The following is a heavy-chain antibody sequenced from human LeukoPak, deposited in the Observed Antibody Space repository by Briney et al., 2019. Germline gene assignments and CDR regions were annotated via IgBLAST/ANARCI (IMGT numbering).Heavy chain of an antibody. V-gene: IGHV4-4*02. D-gene: IGHD6-13*01. CDR3: ATLRYSSSWYVAGSGYFQH. Sequence: SETLSLTCAVSGGSISSSNWWSWVRPPPGKGLEWIGEIYHSGSTNYNPSLKSRVTISVDTSKNQFSLKLSSVTAADTAVYYCATLRYSSSWYVAGSGYFQHWGQGTLVTVSS. CDR1: GGSISSSNW. CDR2: IYHSGST. J-gene: IGHJ1*01.